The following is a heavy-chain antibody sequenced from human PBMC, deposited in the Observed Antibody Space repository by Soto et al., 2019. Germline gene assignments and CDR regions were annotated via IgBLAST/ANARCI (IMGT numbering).Heavy chain of an antibody. J-gene: IGHJ4*02. CDR2: ISAYNGNT. Sequence: QVQLVQSGAEVKKPGASVKVSCKASGYTFTSYGICWVRQAPGQGLEWMGWISAYNGNTNYAQKLQGRVTMTAAASTNTAYWEMRSHRSDDTAVYYCARVHYGGFFDYWGQGTLVTVSS. V-gene: IGHV1-18*01. CDR3: ARVHYGGFFDY. CDR1: GYTFTSYG. D-gene: IGHD4-17*01.